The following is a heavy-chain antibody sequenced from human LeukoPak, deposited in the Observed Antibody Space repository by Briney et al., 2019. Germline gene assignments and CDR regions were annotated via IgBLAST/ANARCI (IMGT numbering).Heavy chain of an antibody. Sequence: ASVKVSCKASGYTFTTYGISWVRQAPGQGLEWMGWISVYGSTNYAQNLQGRGTMTTDTSTSTAYMELRSLRSDDTAVYYCARGVYSNDYWGQGTLVTVSS. D-gene: IGHD2-21*01. J-gene: IGHJ4*02. V-gene: IGHV1-18*01. CDR1: GYTFTTYG. CDR2: ISVYGST. CDR3: ARGVYSNDY.